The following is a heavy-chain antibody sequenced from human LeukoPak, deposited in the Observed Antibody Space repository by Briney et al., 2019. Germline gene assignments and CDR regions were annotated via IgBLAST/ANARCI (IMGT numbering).Heavy chain of an antibody. J-gene: IGHJ6*02. V-gene: IGHV3-30*18. CDR2: ISYDGSNK. D-gene: IGHD5-18*01. CDR3: AKVIRYSYGYFSHYYYGMDV. CDR1: GFTFSSYG. Sequence: PGRSLRLSCAASGFTFSSYGMHWVRQAPGKGLEWVAVISYDGSNKYYADSVKGRFTISRDNSKNTLYLQMNSLRAEDTAVYYCAKVIRYSYGYFSHYYYGMDVWGQGTTVTVSS.